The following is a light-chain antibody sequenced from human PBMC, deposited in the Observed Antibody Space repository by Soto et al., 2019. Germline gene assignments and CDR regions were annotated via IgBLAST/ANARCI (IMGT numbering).Light chain of an antibody. CDR1: QRVSSY. CDR3: QQRTSGPPT. J-gene: IGKJ4*01. Sequence: PGERATLSCRASQRVSSYLAWYQQKPGQAPRLLIYDASNRATGIPARFSGSGSGTDFALTISSLEPEDFAVYYCQQRTSGPPTFGGGTKVEIK. V-gene: IGKV3-11*01. CDR2: DAS.